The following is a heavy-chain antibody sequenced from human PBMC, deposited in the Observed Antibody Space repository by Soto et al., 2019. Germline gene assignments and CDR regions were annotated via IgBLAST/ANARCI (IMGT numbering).Heavy chain of an antibody. J-gene: IGHJ4*02. Sequence: PSETLSLTCTVSGGSIISGDYYWSWIRQHPQKGLEWIGHIYYSGSTYYNPSLKSRVTVSVDTSKNQFSLKLSSVTAADTAVYYCAREYYYDSSGFDYWGQGTLVTVSS. CDR1: GGSIISGDYY. V-gene: IGHV4-31*03. CDR3: AREYYYDSSGFDY. CDR2: IYYSGST. D-gene: IGHD3-22*01.